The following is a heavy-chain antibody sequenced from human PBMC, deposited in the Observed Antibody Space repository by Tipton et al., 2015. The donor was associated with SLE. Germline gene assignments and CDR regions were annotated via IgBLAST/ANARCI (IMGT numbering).Heavy chain of an antibody. CDR3: AKVVVPKTRDDYYGLDV. D-gene: IGHD2-15*01. CDR2: IRYDGSNK. J-gene: IGHJ6*02. Sequence: GSLRLSCVASGFIFSDYGLHWVRRAPGKGREWLAFIRYDGSNKYYPESVKGRFIISRDDSKSTLFLEMNSLRPEDTAVYYCAKVVVPKTRDDYYGLDVWGQGPQSAS. V-gene: IGHV3-30*02. CDR1: GFIFSDYG.